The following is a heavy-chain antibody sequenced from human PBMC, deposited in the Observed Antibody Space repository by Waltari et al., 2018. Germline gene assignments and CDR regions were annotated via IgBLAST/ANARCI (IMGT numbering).Heavy chain of an antibody. CDR3: ARGGYSSSWYGDAFDI. J-gene: IGHJ3*02. Sequence: VQLVHSAAEVKKPGSSVMLYCTASGGTFSSYAITWLRQAPGQGLEWIGGIIPIFGTANYAQKFQGRVTITADKSTSTAYMELSSLRSEETAVYYCARGGYSSSWYGDAFDIWGQGTMVTVSS. CDR2: IIPIFGTA. CDR1: GGTFSSYA. D-gene: IGHD6-13*01. V-gene: IGHV1-69*14.